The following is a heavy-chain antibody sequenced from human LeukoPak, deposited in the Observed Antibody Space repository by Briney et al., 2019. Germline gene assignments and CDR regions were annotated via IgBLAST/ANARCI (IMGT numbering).Heavy chain of an antibody. Sequence: KTGGSLRLSCAASGFAFDTYSMTWVRQAPGKGLEWFSSISSWSSFIYSADSVTGRFTISRDNAKNSLYLQMNSLRAEDTAIYHCATYINWVAGDVWGQGTTVIVSS. V-gene: IGHV3-21*01. CDR2: ISSWSSFI. CDR1: GFAFDTYS. J-gene: IGHJ6*02. CDR3: ATYINWVAGDV. D-gene: IGHD1-1*01.